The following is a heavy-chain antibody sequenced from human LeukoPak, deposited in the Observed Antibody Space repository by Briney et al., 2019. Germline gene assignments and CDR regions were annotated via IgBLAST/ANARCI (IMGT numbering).Heavy chain of an antibody. V-gene: IGHV1-24*01. D-gene: IGHD3-22*01. Sequence: ASVKVSCKVSGYTLTELSMHWVLQAPGKGLEWMGGFDPEDGETIYAQKFQGRVTMTEDTSTDTAYMELSSLRSEDTAVYYCATTYYYDSSGYYYFDYWGQGTLVTVSS. CDR3: ATTYYYDSSGYYYFDY. J-gene: IGHJ4*02. CDR1: GYTLTELS. CDR2: FDPEDGET.